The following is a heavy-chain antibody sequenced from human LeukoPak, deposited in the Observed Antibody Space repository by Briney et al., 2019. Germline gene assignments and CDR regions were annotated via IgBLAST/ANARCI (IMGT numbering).Heavy chain of an antibody. CDR3: AIRDKYYDFWSGYSDY. CDR1: GGSFSGYY. J-gene: IGHJ4*02. V-gene: IGHV4-34*01. Sequence: SETLSLTCAVYGGSFSGYYWSWIRQPPGKGLGWIGEINHSGSTNYNPSLKSRVTISVDTSKNQFSLKLSSVTAADTAVYYCAIRDKYYDFWSGYSDYWGQGTLVTVSS. D-gene: IGHD3-3*01. CDR2: INHSGST.